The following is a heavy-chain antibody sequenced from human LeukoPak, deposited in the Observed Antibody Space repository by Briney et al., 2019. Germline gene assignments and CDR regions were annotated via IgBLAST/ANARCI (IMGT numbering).Heavy chain of an antibody. V-gene: IGHV3-11*01. Sequence: PGGSLRLSCAASGFTFSDYYMSWIRQAPGKGLEWVSYISSSGSTIYYADSVKGRFTISRDNAKNSLYLQMNSLRAEDTAVYYCARDIGADSIVAIVGYFDYWGQGTLVTVSS. CDR1: GFTFSDYY. J-gene: IGHJ4*02. CDR3: ARDIGADSIVAIVGYFDY. D-gene: IGHD5-12*01. CDR2: ISSSGSTI.